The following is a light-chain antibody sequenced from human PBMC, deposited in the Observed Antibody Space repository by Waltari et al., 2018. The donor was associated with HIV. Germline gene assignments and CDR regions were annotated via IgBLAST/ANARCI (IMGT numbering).Light chain of an antibody. CDR3: ATWDDSLAGLCV. CDR2: NND. Sequence: VLTQPSSASGTPGQRVTISCSGRFSKVNWYQHVKGAAPKLLIYNNDQRPSEVPDRFSGSKSDTSASLAISGLQTEDEADYYCATWDDSLAGLCVFGGGTRMTVL. CDR1: FSK. V-gene: IGLV1-44*01. J-gene: IGLJ3*02.